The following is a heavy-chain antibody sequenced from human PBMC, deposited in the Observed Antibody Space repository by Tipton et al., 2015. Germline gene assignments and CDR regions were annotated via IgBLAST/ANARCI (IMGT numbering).Heavy chain of an antibody. Sequence: QLVQSGAEVKKPGASVKVSCQASGYTFTTYYMHWVRQAPGQGLEWMGIIKLSGNNTTIAQKFQGRVTMTTDTSTSTAYMELRSLKSDDTAVYYCARDGRRRYYDFWSGYYHWFDPWGQGTLVTVSS. CDR2: IKLSGNNT. J-gene: IGHJ5*02. D-gene: IGHD3-3*01. V-gene: IGHV1-46*01. CDR1: GYTFTTYY. CDR3: ARDGRRRYYDFWSGYYHWFDP.